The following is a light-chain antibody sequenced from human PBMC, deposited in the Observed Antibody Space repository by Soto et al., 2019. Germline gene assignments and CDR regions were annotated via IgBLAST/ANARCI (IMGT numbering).Light chain of an antibody. V-gene: IGLV2-14*01. Sequence: QSVLTQPASASGSPGQSIAISCTGTRSDVGAYNYVSWYQQHPGKAPKLMISEVTNRPSGVSDRFSGSKSGNTASLTISGLQAEDEADYYCSSFTSRFTFVFGTGTKVTAL. CDR2: EVT. J-gene: IGLJ1*01. CDR3: SSFTSRFTFV. CDR1: RSDVGAYNY.